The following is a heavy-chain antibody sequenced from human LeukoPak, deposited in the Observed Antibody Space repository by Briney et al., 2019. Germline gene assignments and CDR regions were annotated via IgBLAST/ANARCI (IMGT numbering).Heavy chain of an antibody. CDR3: ARDFPDTYCGGDCYRDYYYGMDV. CDR1: GFTFSSYS. D-gene: IGHD2-21*02. CDR2: ISSSSSYI. J-gene: IGHJ6*02. Sequence: GGSLRLSCAASGFTFSSYSMNWVRQAPGKGLEWVSSISSSSSYIYYADSVKGRFTISRDNAKNSLYLQMNSLRAEDTAVYYCARDFPDTYCGGDCYRDYYYGMDVWGQGTTVTVSS. V-gene: IGHV3-21*01.